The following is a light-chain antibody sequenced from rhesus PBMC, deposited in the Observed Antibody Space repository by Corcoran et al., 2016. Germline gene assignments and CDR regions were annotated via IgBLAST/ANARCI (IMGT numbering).Light chain of an antibody. V-gene: IGKV1-22*01. CDR3: QQYSSRPYS. J-gene: IGKJ2*01. Sequence: DIQMTQSPSSLSASVGDTVTITCRPSQGICTWFAWYPQAPGKAPKLLIYGASSFQIGAPSRFSGSGAGTHFSFTISGLQSEDFAIYYCQQYSSRPYSFGQGTKVEI. CDR1: QGICTW. CDR2: GAS.